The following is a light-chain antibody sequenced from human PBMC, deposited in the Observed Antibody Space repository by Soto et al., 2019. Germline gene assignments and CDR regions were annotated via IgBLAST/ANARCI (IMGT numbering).Light chain of an antibody. CDR3: RQYNNWWT. Sequence: EIVMTQSPATLSVSPGERTTLSCRASQSVGSNLAWYQHRPGQAPRLLIYGTSTRATDIPTRFSGSGSGTEFTLTISSLQSEDFAIYYCRQYNNWWTFGRGTKVEIK. J-gene: IGKJ1*01. V-gene: IGKV3-15*01. CDR1: QSVGSN. CDR2: GTS.